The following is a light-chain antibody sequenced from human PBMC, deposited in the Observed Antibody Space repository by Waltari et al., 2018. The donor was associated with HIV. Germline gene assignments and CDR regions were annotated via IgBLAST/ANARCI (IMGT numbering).Light chain of an antibody. CDR3: QSYPASLTVSLI. CDR1: SSNIGAGYD. J-gene: IGLJ2*01. Sequence: QSVLTQPPSVSGAPGQRVTISCTGNSSNIGAGYDVHWYQQLPGKAPKLLISDNTKRPSGVPDRFSCSKSGTSASLAITGLRAEDEADYYCQSYPASLTVSLIFGGGTRLTVL. CDR2: DNT. V-gene: IGLV1-40*01.